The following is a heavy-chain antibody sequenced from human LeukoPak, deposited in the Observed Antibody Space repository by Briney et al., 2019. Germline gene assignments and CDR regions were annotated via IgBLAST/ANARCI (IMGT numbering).Heavy chain of an antibody. CDR3: VRDRAEGRAWVEFDP. V-gene: IGHV3-66*02. J-gene: IGHJ5*02. CDR2: VYSDGVT. CDR1: GFTASSYG. Sequence: PGGSLRLSCAASGFTASSYGMSWVRQAPGKGPEWVSLVYSDGVTRYADSVQGRFTISRDNSKNTVYLQMNNLRVEDTAVYHCVRDRAEGRAWVEFDPWGQGILVAVSS.